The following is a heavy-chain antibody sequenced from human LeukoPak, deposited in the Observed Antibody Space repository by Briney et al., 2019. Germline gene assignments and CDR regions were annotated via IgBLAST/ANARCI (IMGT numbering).Heavy chain of an antibody. V-gene: IGHV3-48*01. J-gene: IGHJ6*02. CDR2: ISSSSSTI. CDR3: ARDRRDMDV. Sequence: GGSLRLSCAASGFTVSSIHMVWVRQAPGKGLEWVSYISSSSSTIYYADSVKGRFTISRDNAKNSLYLQMNSLRAEDTAVYYCARDRRDMDVWGQGTTVTVSS. CDR1: GFTVSSIH.